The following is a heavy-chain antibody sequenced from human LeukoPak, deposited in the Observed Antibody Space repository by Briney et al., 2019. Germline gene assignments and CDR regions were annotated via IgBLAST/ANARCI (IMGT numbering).Heavy chain of an antibody. CDR2: INPSGGYT. CDR3: ANLVGPLDV. CDR1: GYTFTSYY. V-gene: IGHV1-46*04. Sequence: GASVKVSCKASGYTFTSYYMHWVRQAPGQGLEWMGTINPSGGYTSYAQKLQGRVTITADKSTDTVYMELRRLRSEDTAVYYCANLVGPLDVWGQGTTVSVSS. D-gene: IGHD1-26*01. J-gene: IGHJ6*02.